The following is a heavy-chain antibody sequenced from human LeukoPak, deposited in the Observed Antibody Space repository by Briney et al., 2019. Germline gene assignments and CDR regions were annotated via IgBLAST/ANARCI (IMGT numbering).Heavy chain of an antibody. D-gene: IGHD3-9*01. CDR3: ARSRNYDILTGYSYYFDY. CDR1: GGTFSSYT. V-gene: IGHV1-69*02. CDR2: IIPILGIA. Sequence: SVKVSCKASGGTFSSYTISWVRQAPGQGLEWMGRIIPILGIANYAQKFQGRVTITADKSTSTAYMELSSLRSEDTAVYYCARSRNYDILTGYSYYFDYWGQGTLVTVSP. J-gene: IGHJ4*02.